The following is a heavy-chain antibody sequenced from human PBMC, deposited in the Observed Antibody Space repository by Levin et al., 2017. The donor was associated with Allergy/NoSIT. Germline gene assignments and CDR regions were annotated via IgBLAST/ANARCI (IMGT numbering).Heavy chain of an antibody. V-gene: IGHV3-23*01. CDR2: ISGSGGST. D-gene: IGHD5-18*01. CDR3: AKDLSYGYYGMDV. CDR1: GFTFSSYA. Sequence: PGESLKISCAASGFTFSSYAMSWVRQAPGKGLEWVSAISGSGGSTYYADSVKGRFTISRDNSKNTLYLQMNSLRAEDTAVYYCAKDLSYGYYGMDVWGQGTTVTVSS. J-gene: IGHJ6*02.